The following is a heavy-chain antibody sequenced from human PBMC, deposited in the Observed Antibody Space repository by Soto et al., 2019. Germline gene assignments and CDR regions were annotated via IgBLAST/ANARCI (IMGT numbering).Heavy chain of an antibody. CDR2: INAGNGNT. J-gene: IGHJ5*02. CDR3: GRDPRISSGNT. V-gene: IGHV1-3*01. D-gene: IGHD5-18*01. Sequence: QVQLVQSGAEVKKPGASVKVSCKASGYTFTSYAMHWVRQAPGQRLEWMGWINAGNGNTKYSQKFQGRVTITRDPSASTDYMEQSSRRSTNTAVYHFGRDPRISSGNTWGQGTLLTVSS. CDR1: GYTFTSYA.